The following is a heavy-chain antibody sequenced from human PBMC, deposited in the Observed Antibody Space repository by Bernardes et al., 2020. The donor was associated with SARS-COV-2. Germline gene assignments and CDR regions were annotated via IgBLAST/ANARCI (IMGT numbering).Heavy chain of an antibody. J-gene: IGHJ4*02. D-gene: IGHD3-3*01. Sequence: SETLSLTRTVSGGSIRSSTYYWGWIRQPPGKGLEWIGSIYYSGSTYYNPSLKSRVIMSVDTTKNQFSLKMRSVTAADTAVYYCASSTYYDFWSGYIGFDYWGQGTLVTVSS. CDR2: IYYSGST. CDR3: ASSTYYDFWSGYIGFDY. V-gene: IGHV4-39*01. CDR1: GGSIRSSTYY.